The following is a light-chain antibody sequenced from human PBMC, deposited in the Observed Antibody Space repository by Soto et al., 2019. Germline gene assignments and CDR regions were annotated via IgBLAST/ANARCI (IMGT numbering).Light chain of an antibody. J-gene: IGKJ3*01. V-gene: IGKV3-20*01. CDR2: GAS. CDR3: QQYGSSPPVT. CDR1: QSVSPY. Sequence: EIVLTQSPGTLSLSPGERATISCRASQSVSPYLAWYQHKPGQAPRLLIYGASSRATGIPDRFSGSGSGTDFTLTISRLEPEDFEVYYCQQYGSSPPVTFGPGTKVDIK.